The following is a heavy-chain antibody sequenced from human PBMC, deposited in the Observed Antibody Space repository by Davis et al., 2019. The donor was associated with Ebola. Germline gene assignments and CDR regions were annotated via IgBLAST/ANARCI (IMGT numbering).Heavy chain of an antibody. CDR2: VYYSGTT. D-gene: IGHD4-17*01. CDR1: GGSISNYF. J-gene: IGHJ4*02. Sequence: MPGGSLRLSCTVSGGSISNYFWSWIRQPPGKGLDWIGYVYYSGTTDYNPSLQSRVTISVDTSNNQFSLKLNSVAAADTAVYYCARGNSDYGDFDYWGPGTLVTVSS. CDR3: ARGNSDYGDFDY. V-gene: IGHV4-59*01.